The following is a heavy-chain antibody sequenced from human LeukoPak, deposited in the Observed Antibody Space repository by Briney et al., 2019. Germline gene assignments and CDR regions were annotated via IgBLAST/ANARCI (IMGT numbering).Heavy chain of an antibody. J-gene: IGHJ4*02. CDR1: GYTFTSYG. V-gene: IGHV1-18*04. D-gene: IGHD6-19*01. CDR2: ISAYNGNT. CDR3: ARGETAVAGTGSFGY. Sequence: ASVKVSCKASGYTFTSYGISWVRQAPGQGLEWMGGISAYNGNTNYAQKLQGRVTMTTDTSTSTAYMELRSLRSDDTAVYYCARGETAVAGTGSFGYWGQGTLVTVSS.